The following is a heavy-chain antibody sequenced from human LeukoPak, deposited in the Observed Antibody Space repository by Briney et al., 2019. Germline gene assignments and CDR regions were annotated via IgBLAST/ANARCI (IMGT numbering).Heavy chain of an antibody. CDR1: GGSISSGGYS. CDR2: IYYSGST. CDR3: ARRTYDLWSGDYTGAFDI. D-gene: IGHD3-3*01. J-gene: IGHJ3*02. Sequence: SETLSLTCAVSGGSISSGGYSWSWIRQPPGKGLEWIGYIYYSGSTYYNPSLKSRVTISVDTSKNQFSLKLSSVTAADTAVYYCARRTYDLWSGDYTGAFDIWGQGTMVTVSS. V-gene: IGHV4-61*08.